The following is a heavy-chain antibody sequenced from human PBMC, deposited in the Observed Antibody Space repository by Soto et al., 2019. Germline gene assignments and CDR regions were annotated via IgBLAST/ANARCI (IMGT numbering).Heavy chain of an antibody. CDR1: GFTFSSYG. Sequence: GGSLRLSCAASGFTFSSYGMHWVRQAPGKGLEWVAVIAYDENNKYYADSVKGRFTISRDNSKNTLYLEMKSLRAEDTAVYYCAKDRRHPRSMARHFDYWGQGTLVTVSS. V-gene: IGHV3-30*18. J-gene: IGHJ4*02. D-gene: IGHD3-10*01. CDR3: AKDRRHPRSMARHFDY. CDR2: IAYDENNK.